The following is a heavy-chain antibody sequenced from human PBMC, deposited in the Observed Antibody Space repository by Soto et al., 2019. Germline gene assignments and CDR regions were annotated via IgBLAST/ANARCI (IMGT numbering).Heavy chain of an antibody. CDR2: MNPNSGSA. Sequence: QVQLVQSGAEVKKPGASVKVSCKASGYTFTSYDVNWVRQATGQGLEWMGWMNPNSGSAGYAQNFQGGVSMTRDTSISTAYMELTSLRSEDTAVYYCVRSVRGGTIDYWGQGTLVTVSS. V-gene: IGHV1-8*01. D-gene: IGHD2-15*01. CDR3: VRSVRGGTIDY. J-gene: IGHJ4*02. CDR1: GYTFTSYD.